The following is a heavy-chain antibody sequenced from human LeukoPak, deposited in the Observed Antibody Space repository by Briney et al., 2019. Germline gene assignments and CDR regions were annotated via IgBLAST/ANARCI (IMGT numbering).Heavy chain of an antibody. J-gene: IGHJ4*02. CDR2: SIPIFGTA. Sequence: SVKVSCKASGGTFSSYAISWVRQAPGQGLEWMGGSIPIFGTANYAQKFQGRVTITTDESTSTAYMELSSLRSEDTAVYYCATRRTDYYDSSGYYFFDYWGQGTLVPVSS. V-gene: IGHV1-69*05. CDR1: GGTFSSYA. D-gene: IGHD3-22*01. CDR3: ATRRTDYYDSSGYYFFDY.